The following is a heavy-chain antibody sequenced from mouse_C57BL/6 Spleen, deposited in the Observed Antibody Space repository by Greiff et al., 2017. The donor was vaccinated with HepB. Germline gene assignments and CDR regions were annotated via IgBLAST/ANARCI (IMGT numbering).Heavy chain of an antibody. J-gene: IGHJ2*01. V-gene: IGHV10-3*01. Sequence: EVQLMESGGGLVQPKGSLKLSCAASGFTFNTYSMHWVRQAPGKGLEWVARIRSKSSNNATYYADSVKDRFTISRDDSQSMLYLQMNNLKTEDTAMYYCVRGGPYSFDYWGQGTTLTVSS. CDR1: GFTFNTYS. CDR2: IRSKSSNNAT. D-gene: IGHD1-1*01. CDR3: VRGGPYSFDY.